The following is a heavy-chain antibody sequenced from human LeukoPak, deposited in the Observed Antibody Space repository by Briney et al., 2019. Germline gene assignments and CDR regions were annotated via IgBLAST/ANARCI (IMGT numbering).Heavy chain of an antibody. Sequence: SQTLSLTCTVSGGSISSGYHYWSWIRQPPGKGLEWIGYFSYIESTNYNPSLRSRVTISVDESKNPFYLQMSSVTAADTAYYYCARHLRGSHFDYWGQGTLVTVSS. J-gene: IGHJ4*02. D-gene: IGHD5-24*01. CDR1: GGSISSGYHY. V-gene: IGHV4-30-4*01. CDR2: FSYIEST. CDR3: ARHLRGSHFDY.